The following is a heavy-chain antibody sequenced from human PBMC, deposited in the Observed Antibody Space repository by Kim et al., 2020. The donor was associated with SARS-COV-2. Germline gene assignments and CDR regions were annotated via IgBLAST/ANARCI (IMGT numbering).Heavy chain of an antibody. J-gene: IGHJ4*02. CDR1: GGSFSDYY. CDR2: INHSGYT. CDR3: ASGVRTFSMIVVVITAQTYYVDS. D-gene: IGHD3-22*01. V-gene: IGHV4-34*01. Sequence: SETLSLTCAVYGGSFSDYYWTWIRQPPGKGLEWIGEINHSGYTSYNPSLKSRVTISVDTSKNQFSLKLSSVTAADTAVYYCASGVRTFSMIVVVITAQTYYVDSWSQGTLVTVSS.